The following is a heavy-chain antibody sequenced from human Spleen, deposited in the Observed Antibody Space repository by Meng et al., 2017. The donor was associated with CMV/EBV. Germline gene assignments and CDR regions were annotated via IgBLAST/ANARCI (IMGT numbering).Heavy chain of an antibody. D-gene: IGHD3-22*01. J-gene: IGHJ4*02. CDR2: ISSSGSTI. CDR3: AKDSGAYDSSGYLHYFDY. Sequence: GGPLRLSCTVSGGSISSGDYYWSWIRQAPGKGLEWVSYISSSGSTIYYADSVKGRFTISRDNAKNSLYLQMNSLRAEDTALYYCAKDSGAYDSSGYLHYFDYWGQGTLVTVSS. V-gene: IGHV3-11*01. CDR1: GGSISSGDYY.